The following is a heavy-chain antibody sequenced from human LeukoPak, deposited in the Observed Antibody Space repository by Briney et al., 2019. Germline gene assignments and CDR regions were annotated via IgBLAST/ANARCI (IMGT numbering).Heavy chain of an antibody. D-gene: IGHD3-9*01. V-gene: IGHV6-1*01. Sequence: SQTLSLTCAISGDSVSSNSAAWNWIRQSPSRGLEWLGRTYYRSKWYNDYAVSVKSRITINPDTSKNQFSPQLNSVTPEDTAVYYCARDALVERYDILTGYYTIDYWGQGTLVTVSS. CDR3: ARDALVERYDILTGYYTIDY. CDR1: GDSVSSNSAA. J-gene: IGHJ4*02. CDR2: TYYRSKWYN.